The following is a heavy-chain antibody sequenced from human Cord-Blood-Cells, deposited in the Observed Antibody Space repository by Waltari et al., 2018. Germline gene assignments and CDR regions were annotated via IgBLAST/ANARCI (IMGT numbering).Heavy chain of an antibody. Sequence: EVQLVQSGAEGKKPGESLKISCKGSGSSCTSHSLGWVRQRPGKGLEWMGIIYPGDSDTRYSPSFQGQVTISADKSISTAYLQWSSLKASDTAMYYCARLGEERAEWFLDYWGQGTLVTVSS. D-gene: IGHD3-3*01. CDR3: ARLGEERAEWFLDY. CDR2: IYPGDSDT. J-gene: IGHJ4*02. V-gene: IGHV5-51*01. CDR1: GSSCTSHS.